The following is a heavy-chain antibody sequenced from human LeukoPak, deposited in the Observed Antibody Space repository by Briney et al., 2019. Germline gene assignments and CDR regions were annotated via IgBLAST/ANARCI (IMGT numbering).Heavy chain of an antibody. D-gene: IGHD3-3*01. V-gene: IGHV1-69*04. CDR2: IIPILGIA. CDR1: GGTLSSYA. CDR3: ARDGLFGVAHYYYGMDV. Sequence: ASVKVSCKASGGTLSSYAISWVRQAPGQGLEWMGRIIPILGIANYAQKFQGRVTITADKSTSTAYMELSSLRSEDTAVYYCARDGLFGVAHYYYGMDVWGQGTTVTVSS. J-gene: IGHJ6*02.